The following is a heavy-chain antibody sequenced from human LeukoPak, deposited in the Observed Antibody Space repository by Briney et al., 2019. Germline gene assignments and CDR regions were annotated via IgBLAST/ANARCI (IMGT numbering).Heavy chain of an antibody. Sequence: PSETLSLTCTVSGGSISSYYWSWIRQPAGKGLEWIGRIYTSGSTNYNPSLKSRVTISVDKSKNQFSLKLSSVTAAGTAVYYCARGGTDSSGYYYGGYFDYWGQGSLVTVSS. J-gene: IGHJ4*02. D-gene: IGHD3-22*01. V-gene: IGHV4-4*07. CDR3: ARGGTDSSGYYYGGYFDY. CDR1: GGSISSYY. CDR2: IYTSGST.